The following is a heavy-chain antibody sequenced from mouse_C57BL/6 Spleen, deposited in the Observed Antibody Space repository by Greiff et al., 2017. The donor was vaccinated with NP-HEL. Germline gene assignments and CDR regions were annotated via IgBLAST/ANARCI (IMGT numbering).Heavy chain of an antibody. CDR2: IYPADGDT. D-gene: IGHD2-3*01. J-gene: IGHJ3*01. CDR1: GYAFSSYW. CDR3: ASGEDGTGWFAY. V-gene: IGHV1-80*01. Sequence: VQLQQSGAELVKPGASVKISCKASGYAFSSYWMNWVKQRPGQGLEWIGHIYPADGDTNYNRKFKGKATLTADKSSSTAYMQLSSLTSEDSAVDFCASGEDGTGWFAYWGQGTLVTVSA.